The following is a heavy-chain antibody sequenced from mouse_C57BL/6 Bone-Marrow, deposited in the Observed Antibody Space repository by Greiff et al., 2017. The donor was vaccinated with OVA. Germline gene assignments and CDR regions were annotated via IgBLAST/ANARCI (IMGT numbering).Heavy chain of an antibody. CDR2: ISSGGDYI. V-gene: IGHV5-9-1*02. Sequence: EVKLVESGEGLVKPGGSLKLSCAASGFTFSSYAMSWVRQTPEKRLEWVAYISSGGDYIYYADTVKGRFTLSRDNARNTLYLQMSSLKSEDTAMYYCTRGHYDYGMDYWGQGTSVTVSS. CDR3: TRGHYDYGMDY. J-gene: IGHJ4*01. D-gene: IGHD2-4*01. CDR1: GFTFSSYA.